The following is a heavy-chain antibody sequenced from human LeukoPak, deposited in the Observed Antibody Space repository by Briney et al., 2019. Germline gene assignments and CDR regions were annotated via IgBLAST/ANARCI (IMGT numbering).Heavy chain of an antibody. Sequence: SETLSLTCTVSGSSITSHYWSWIRQSPAKGQEFIGYIQDSGSTNYNPSLKSRVAMSLDTSDTSEIQFSLKLRSVTAADAAVYYCARGRGYGYGIDYWGQGTLVTVSS. CDR3: ARGRGYGYGIDY. V-gene: IGHV4-59*11. CDR1: GSSITSHY. J-gene: IGHJ4*02. D-gene: IGHD5-18*01. CDR2: IQDSGST.